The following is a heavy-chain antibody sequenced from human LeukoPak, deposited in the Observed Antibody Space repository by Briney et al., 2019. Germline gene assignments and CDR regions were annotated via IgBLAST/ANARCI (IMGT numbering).Heavy chain of an antibody. CDR1: GGSISTYY. D-gene: IGHD3-9*01. CDR2: IYCSGST. Sequence: SETLSLTCTVSGGSISTYYWSWIRQPPGKGLEWIGYIYCSGSTNYNPSLKSRVIISVDTSKNQFSLKLSSVTAADTAVYYCARTFDILSGFDAFDIWGQGTMVTVSS. V-gene: IGHV4-59*08. J-gene: IGHJ3*02. CDR3: ARTFDILSGFDAFDI.